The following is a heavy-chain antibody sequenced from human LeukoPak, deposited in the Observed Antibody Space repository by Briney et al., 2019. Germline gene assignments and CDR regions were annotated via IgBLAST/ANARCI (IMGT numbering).Heavy chain of an antibody. CDR1: GFTFSSYA. V-gene: IGHV3-30-3*01. CDR2: ISYDGSTK. CDR3: ARAAAQYFQH. J-gene: IGHJ1*01. D-gene: IGHD6-13*01. Sequence: GGSLRLSCAASGFTFSSYAMHWVRQAPGKGLEWVAVISYDGSTKYYADSVKGRFTISRDNSRNTLYLQMNIPRAEETAVYYCARAAAQYFQHWGQGTQVTVSS.